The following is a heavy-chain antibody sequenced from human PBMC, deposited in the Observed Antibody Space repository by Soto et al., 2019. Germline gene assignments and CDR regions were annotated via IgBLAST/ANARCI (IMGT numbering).Heavy chain of an antibody. CDR1: GGSFSGYY. CDR3: ARGRYCSGGSCYLNWFDP. D-gene: IGHD2-15*01. V-gene: IGHV4-34*01. J-gene: IGHJ5*02. Sequence: KASETLSLTCAVYGGSFSGYYWSWIRQPPGKGLEWIGEINHSGSTNYNPSLKSRVTISVDTSKNQFSLKLSSVTAADTAVYYCARGRYCSGGSCYLNWFDPWGQGTRVTVSS. CDR2: INHSGST.